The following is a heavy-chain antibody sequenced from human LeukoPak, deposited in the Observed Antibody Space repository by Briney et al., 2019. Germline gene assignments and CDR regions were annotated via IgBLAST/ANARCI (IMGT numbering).Heavy chain of an antibody. CDR1: RYTFTGYY. CDR3: AIRHYDILTGYSDWFDP. V-gene: IGHV1-2*02. J-gene: IGHJ5*02. CDR2: INPNSGGT. D-gene: IGHD3-9*01. Sequence: ASVNVSCKASRYTFTGYYMHWVRQAPGQGLEGMGWINPNSGGTNYAQKFQGRVTMTRDTSISTAYMELSRLRSDETAVYSCAIRHYDILTGYSDWFDPWGQGTLVTVSS.